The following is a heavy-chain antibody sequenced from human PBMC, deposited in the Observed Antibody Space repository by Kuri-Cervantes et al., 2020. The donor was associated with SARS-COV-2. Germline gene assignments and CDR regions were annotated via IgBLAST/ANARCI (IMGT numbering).Heavy chain of an antibody. V-gene: IGHV4-34*11. CDR2: IYYSGGT. Sequence: SETLSLTCAVYGGSFSSYYWGWFRQPPGKGLEWIGYIYYSGGTTYNPSLQSRATISIDTSKSQFSLKLRSLTAADTAVYYCARHSVAVTDPPSGIDSWGQGTLVTVSS. J-gene: IGHJ4*02. D-gene: IGHD2-21*02. CDR1: GGSFSSYY. CDR3: ARHSVAVTDPPSGIDS.